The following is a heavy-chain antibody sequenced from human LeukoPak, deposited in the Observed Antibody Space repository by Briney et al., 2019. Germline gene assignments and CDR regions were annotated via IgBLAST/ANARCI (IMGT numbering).Heavy chain of an antibody. J-gene: IGHJ3*02. V-gene: IGHV3-48*01. D-gene: IGHD3-3*01. CDR2: ISSSSSTI. CDR3: ARDQRFWSGYWSLGDAFDI. CDR1: GFTFSSYS. Sequence: PGGSLRLSCAASGFTFSSYSMNWVRQAPGKGLEWVSYISSSSSTIYYADSVKGRFTISRDNSKNTLYLQMNSLRAEDTAVYYCARDQRFWSGYWSLGDAFDIWGQGTMVTVSS.